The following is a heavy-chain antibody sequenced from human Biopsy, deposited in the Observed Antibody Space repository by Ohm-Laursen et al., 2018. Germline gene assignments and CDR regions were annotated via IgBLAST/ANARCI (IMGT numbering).Heavy chain of an antibody. CDR2: VYTSGST. Sequence: GTLSLTCTVSGASMSGSYWTWIRQAAGEGLEWIGRVYTSGSTNYNPSLESRVTMSIDTSKNQFSLRLTSVTAADTAVYFCARELVDMATLDYHFDRWGRGTLVTVSS. CDR1: GASMSGSY. D-gene: IGHD5-24*01. CDR3: ARELVDMATLDYHFDR. V-gene: IGHV4-4*07. J-gene: IGHJ4*02.